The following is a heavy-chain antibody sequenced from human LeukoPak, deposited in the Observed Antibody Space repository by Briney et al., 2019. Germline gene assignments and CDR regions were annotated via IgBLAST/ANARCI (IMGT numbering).Heavy chain of an antibody. CDR1: GHSIISGYY. D-gene: IGHD2-15*01. Sequence: PSETLSLTCAVSGHSIISGYYWGWIRQSPGKGLEWIGSIHHGGTTYYSPSLKSRVTISVDTSRNQFSLKMSSVTAADTALYFCARERVVVAGGWFDPWGQGTLVTVSS. V-gene: IGHV4-38-2*02. CDR2: IHHGGTT. CDR3: ARERVVVAGGWFDP. J-gene: IGHJ5*02.